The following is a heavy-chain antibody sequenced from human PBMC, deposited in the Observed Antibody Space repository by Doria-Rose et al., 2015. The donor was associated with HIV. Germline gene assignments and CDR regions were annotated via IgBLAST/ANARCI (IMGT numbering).Heavy chain of an antibody. CDR2: IFSDDER. CDR3: ARIKSSRWYHKYYVDF. CDR1: GVSLSSPGMG. Sequence: QESGPVLVKPTETLTLTCTVSGVSLSSPGMGASWIRQPPGKALEWLANIFSDDERSYKAALKSRLTISRGTSKSQVVLTMTDMDPVDTATYYCARIKSSRWYHKYYVDFWGQGTLVIVSA. V-gene: IGHV2-26*01. D-gene: IGHD6-13*01. J-gene: IGHJ4*02.